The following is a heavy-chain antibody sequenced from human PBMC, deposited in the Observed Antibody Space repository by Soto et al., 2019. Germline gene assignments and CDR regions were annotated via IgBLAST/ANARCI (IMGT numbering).Heavy chain of an antibody. CDR1: GFTFSSYG. V-gene: IGHV3-30*18. D-gene: IGHD3-3*01. CDR3: ANAGHDFWRGYVFPDYYNYMDV. CDR2: ISYDGSNK. Sequence: QVQLVESGGGVVQPGRSLRLSCAASGFTFSSYGMHWVRQAPGKGLEWVAVISYDGSNKYYADSVKGRFTISRDNSKNTLYLQMNSLRAEDTAVYYCANAGHDFWRGYVFPDYYNYMDVWGKGTTVTVYS. J-gene: IGHJ6*03.